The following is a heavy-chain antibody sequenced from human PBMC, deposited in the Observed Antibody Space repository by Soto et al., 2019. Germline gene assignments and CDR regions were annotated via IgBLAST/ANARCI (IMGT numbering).Heavy chain of an antibody. CDR3: AKGRSAYCDESSGYYNGFDP. CDR1: GFTFTSSA. D-gene: IGHD3-22*01. Sequence: ASVKVSCKASGFTFTSSAMQWVRQARGQRLEWIGWIVVGSGNTNYAQKFQERVTITRDMSTSTAYMELSSLRSEDTAVYYRAKGRSAYCDESSGYYNGFDPWGQGTLVTVSS. J-gene: IGHJ5*02. CDR2: IVVGSGNT. V-gene: IGHV1-58*02.